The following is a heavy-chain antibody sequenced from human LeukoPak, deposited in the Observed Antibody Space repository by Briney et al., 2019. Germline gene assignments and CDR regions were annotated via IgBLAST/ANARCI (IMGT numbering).Heavy chain of an antibody. Sequence: GGSLRLSCAASGFTFSSYGMHWVRQAPGKGLEWVAVIWYDGSNKYYADSVKGRFTISRDNAKTSLYLQMSSLRAEDTAVYYCARRYYDTSGYPFDFWGPGTLVTVSS. V-gene: IGHV3-33*01. CDR3: ARRYYDTSGYPFDF. D-gene: IGHD3-9*01. CDR2: IWYDGSNK. CDR1: GFTFSSYG. J-gene: IGHJ4*02.